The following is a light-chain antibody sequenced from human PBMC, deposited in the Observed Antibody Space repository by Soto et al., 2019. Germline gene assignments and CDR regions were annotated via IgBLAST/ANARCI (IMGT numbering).Light chain of an antibody. Sequence: EIVLTQSPGTLSLSPGERATLSCRASQSVSSSYLAWYQQKPGKAPRLLIYGASSRATGIPDRFSGSGSGTDFTLPISRLEPEDFAVYYCQQYGSSPWTFGQGTKVEIK. CDR1: QSVSSSY. V-gene: IGKV3-20*01. J-gene: IGKJ1*01. CDR3: QQYGSSPWT. CDR2: GAS.